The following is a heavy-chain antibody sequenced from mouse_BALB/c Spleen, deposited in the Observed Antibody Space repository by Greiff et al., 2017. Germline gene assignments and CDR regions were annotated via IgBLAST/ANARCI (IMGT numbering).Heavy chain of an antibody. CDR3: ARTFYYAMDY. CDR2: IYPGSGNT. CDR1: GYAFTNYW. Sequence: QVQLQQSGAELVRPGTSVKISCKASGYAFTNYWLGWVKQRPGHGLEWIGDIYPGSGNTYYNEKFKGKATLTSDKSSSTAYMELSSLTSEDSAVYYCARTFYYAMDYWGQGTSVTVSS. V-gene: IGHV1-63*01. J-gene: IGHJ4*01.